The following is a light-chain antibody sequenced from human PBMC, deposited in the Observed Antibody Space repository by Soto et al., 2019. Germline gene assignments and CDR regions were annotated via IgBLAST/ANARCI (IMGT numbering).Light chain of an antibody. J-gene: IGLJ2*01. Sequence: QSVLTQPASVSGSPGQSITISCTGTSSDVGSYNLVSWYQQHPGKAPKLLIYEGSKRPSGVSNRFSGSKSGNTTSLTISGLQAEDPADYYSCSYAGSSTLVFGGGTKLTVL. V-gene: IGLV2-23*01. CDR3: CSYAGSSTLV. CDR2: EGS. CDR1: SSDVGSYNL.